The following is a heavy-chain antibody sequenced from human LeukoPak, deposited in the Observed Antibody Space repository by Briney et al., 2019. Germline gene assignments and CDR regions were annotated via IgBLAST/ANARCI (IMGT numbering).Heavy chain of an antibody. V-gene: IGHV4-30-4*08. D-gene: IGHD3-22*01. Sequence: PSQTLSLTCTVSGGSISSGDYCWSWIRQPPGKGLEWIGYIYYSGSTYYNPSLKSRVTISVDTSKNQFSLKLSSVTAADTAVYYCARTYYYDSSGYIHFDYWGQGTLVTVSS. CDR3: ARTYYYDSSGYIHFDY. CDR2: IYYSGST. J-gene: IGHJ4*02. CDR1: GGSISSGDYC.